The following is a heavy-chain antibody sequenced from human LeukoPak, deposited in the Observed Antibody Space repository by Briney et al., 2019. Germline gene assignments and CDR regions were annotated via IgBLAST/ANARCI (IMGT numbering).Heavy chain of an antibody. D-gene: IGHD3-22*01. V-gene: IGHV1-24*01. CDR1: GYTLTELS. J-gene: IGHJ4*02. CDR3: ATMIVVVRVFDY. CDR2: FDPEDGET. Sequence: ASVKVSCKVSGYTLTELSMHWVRQAPGKGLEWMGGFDPEDGETIYAQKFQGRVTMTADTSTDTAYMELSSLRSEDTAVYYCATMIVVVRVFDYWGQGTLVTVSS.